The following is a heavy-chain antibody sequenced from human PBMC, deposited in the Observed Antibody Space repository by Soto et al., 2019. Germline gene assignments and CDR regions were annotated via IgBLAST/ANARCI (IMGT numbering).Heavy chain of an antibody. V-gene: IGHV4-39*01. CDR1: GGSISSSSYY. Sequence: SETLSLTCTVSGGSISSSSYYWGWIRQPPGKGLEWIGSIYYSGSTYYNPSLKSRVTISVDTSKNQFSLKLSSVTAADTAVYYCTEARYYGMDVWGQGTTVTVSS. J-gene: IGHJ6*02. CDR3: TEARYYGMDV. CDR2: IYYSGST.